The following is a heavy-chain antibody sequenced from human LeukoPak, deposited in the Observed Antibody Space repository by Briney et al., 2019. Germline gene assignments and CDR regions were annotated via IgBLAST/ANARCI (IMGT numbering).Heavy chain of an antibody. J-gene: IGHJ4*02. V-gene: IGHV1-69*13. CDR1: GGTFSSYA. CDR3: ARLGGGEWFTYFDY. CDR2: IIPIFGTA. Sequence: SVKVSCKASGGTFSSYAISWVRQAPGQGLEWMGGIIPIFGTANYAQKFQGRVTITADESTSTAYMELSRLRSDDTAVYYCARLGGGEWFTYFDYWGQGTLVTVSS. D-gene: IGHD3-3*01.